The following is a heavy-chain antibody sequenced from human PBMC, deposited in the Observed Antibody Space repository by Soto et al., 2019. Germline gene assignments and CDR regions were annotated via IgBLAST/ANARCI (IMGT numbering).Heavy chain of an antibody. CDR2: INAGNGNT. V-gene: IGHV1-3*01. Sequence: ASVKVSCKASGYTFTSYAMHWVRQAPGQRLEWMGWINAGNGNTKYSQKFQGRVTITRDTSASTAYMELSSLRSEDTAVYYCARRDSIAASYYFDYWGQGTLVTVSS. J-gene: IGHJ4*02. CDR3: ARRDSIAASYYFDY. CDR1: GYTFTSYA. D-gene: IGHD6-6*01.